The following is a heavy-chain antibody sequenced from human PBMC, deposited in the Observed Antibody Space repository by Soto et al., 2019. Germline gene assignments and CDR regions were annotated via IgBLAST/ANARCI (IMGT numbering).Heavy chain of an antibody. CDR1: GGSFSGYY. V-gene: IGHV4-34*01. D-gene: IGHD3-10*01. CDR3: ERATVRGVWFDP. Sequence: QVQLQQWGAGLLKPSETLSLTCAVYGGSFSGYYWSWIRQPPGKGLVWMGEINHSGSTNYNPSLNSRVTTSVDTSKNQFSLKVISVTAADTAVYYCERATVRGVWFDPWGQGTLVTVSS. J-gene: IGHJ5*02. CDR2: INHSGST.